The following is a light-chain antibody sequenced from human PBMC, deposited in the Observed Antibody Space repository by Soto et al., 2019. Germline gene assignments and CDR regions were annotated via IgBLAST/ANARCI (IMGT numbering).Light chain of an antibody. CDR2: GAS. J-gene: IGKJ1*01. CDR3: QQYKTWT. CDR1: QSISSD. Sequence: EIVMTQSPATLSVSPGERATLSCRASQSISSDLAWYLQKPGQAPRLLMYGASIRATGIPARLSGSGSGTEFTLTISSLQSEDFAVYYCQQYKTWTFGQGTKVDIK. V-gene: IGKV3-15*01.